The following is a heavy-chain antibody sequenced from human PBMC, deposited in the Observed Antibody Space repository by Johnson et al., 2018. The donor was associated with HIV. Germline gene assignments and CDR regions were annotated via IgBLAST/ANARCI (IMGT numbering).Heavy chain of an antibody. CDR3: AKGSRGSYLYDAFDI. D-gene: IGHD1-26*01. CDR2: ISGSGGST. Sequence: VQLVESGGGVVRPGGSLRLSCAASGFTFDDYGMSWVRQAPGKGLEWVSAISGSGGSTYYADSVKGRFTISRDNSKNTLYLQMNSLRAEDTAVYYCAKGSRGSYLYDAFDIWGQGTMVTVSS. V-gene: IGHV3-23*04. J-gene: IGHJ3*02. CDR1: GFTFDDYG.